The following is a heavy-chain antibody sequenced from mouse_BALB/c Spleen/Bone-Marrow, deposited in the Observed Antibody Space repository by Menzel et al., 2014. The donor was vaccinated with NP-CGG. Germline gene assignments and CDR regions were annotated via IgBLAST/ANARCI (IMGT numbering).Heavy chain of an antibody. CDR2: FYPGSGSI. D-gene: IGHD1-1*01. Sequence: VKLQESGAELVKPGASVKLSCKASGYTFTEYIIHWVKQRSGQGLEWIGWFYPGSGSIKYNEKFKGKATLTADKSSSTVYMELSRLTSEDSAVYFCARHEKANYGNYAMDYWGQGTSVTVSS. J-gene: IGHJ4*01. CDR3: ARHEKANYGNYAMDY. CDR1: GYTFTEYI. V-gene: IGHV1-62-2*01.